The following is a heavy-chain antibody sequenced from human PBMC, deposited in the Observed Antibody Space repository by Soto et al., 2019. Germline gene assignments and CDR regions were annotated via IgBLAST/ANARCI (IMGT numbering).Heavy chain of an antibody. CDR2: INPSSST. D-gene: IGHD2-15*01. CDR1: GYSFTTYY. J-gene: IGHJ4*02. V-gene: IGHV1-46*01. CDR3: ARVGCSGGSCYAVDS. Sequence: ASVKVSCKASGYSFTTYYIHWVRQAPGQGLERKGIINPSSSTTYAQKFHGRVTMTRDTSTSTVYMELSSLRSEDMAVYYCARVGCSGGSCYAVDSWGQG.